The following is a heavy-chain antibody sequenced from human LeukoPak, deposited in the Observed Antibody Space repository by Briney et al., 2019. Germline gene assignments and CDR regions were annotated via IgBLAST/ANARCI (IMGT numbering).Heavy chain of an antibody. D-gene: IGHD2-21*02. Sequence: SGTLSLTCSVSGASISSYYWSWSRQPPGKGLEWIGNIYSSETTKYNPSLRSRATISGDTSKNQISLKLSSVTAADTAVYYCARHFPYCGGDCPYYYMDVWGKGTTVTVSS. CDR2: IYSSETT. CDR1: GASISSYY. CDR3: ARHFPYCGGDCPYYYMDV. J-gene: IGHJ6*03. V-gene: IGHV4-4*09.